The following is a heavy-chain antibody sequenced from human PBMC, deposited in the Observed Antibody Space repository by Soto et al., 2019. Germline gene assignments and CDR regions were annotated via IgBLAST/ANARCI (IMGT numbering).Heavy chain of an antibody. Sequence: SGPTLVNPTETLTLTCTVSGFSLSSARMGVSWIRQPPGKALEWLAHIFSNDEKSYRASLKSRLTISKNTSRSQVVLTLTNMDPVDTATYYCARIPPSNSLWSGYYNHWFDPWGQGALVTVSS. CDR3: ARIPPSNSLWSGYYNHWFDP. CDR2: IFSNDEK. CDR1: GFSLSSARMG. J-gene: IGHJ5*02. V-gene: IGHV2-26*01. D-gene: IGHD3-3*01.